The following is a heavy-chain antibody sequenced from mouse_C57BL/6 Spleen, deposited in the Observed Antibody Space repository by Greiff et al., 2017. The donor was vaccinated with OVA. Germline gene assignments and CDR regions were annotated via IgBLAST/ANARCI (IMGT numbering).Heavy chain of an antibody. CDR1: GYTFTDYY. V-gene: IGHV1-75*01. D-gene: IGHD1-1*01. J-gene: IGHJ1*03. CDR2: IFPGSGST. Sequence: QVQLQQSGPELVKPGASVKISCKASGYTFTDYYINWVQQRPGQGLEWIGWIFPGSGSTYYNEKFKGKATLTVDKSSSTAYMLLSSLTSEDSAVYFCARAPYYYGSPHWYFDVWGTGTTVTVSS. CDR3: ARAPYYYGSPHWYFDV.